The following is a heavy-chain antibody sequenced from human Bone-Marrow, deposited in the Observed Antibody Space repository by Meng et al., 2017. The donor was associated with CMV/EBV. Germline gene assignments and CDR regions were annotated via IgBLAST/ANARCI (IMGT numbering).Heavy chain of an antibody. CDR1: GYTFTSYG. CDR3: ASLPPYRDSDY. J-gene: IGHJ4*02. V-gene: IGHV1-18*01. Sequence: ASVKDSCKASGYTFTSYGISWVRQAPGQGLEWMGWISAYNGNTNYAQKLQGRVTMTTDTSTSTAYMELRSLGSEDTAVYYCASLPPYRDSDYWGQGTLVTVSS. D-gene: IGHD2-2*01. CDR2: ISAYNGNT.